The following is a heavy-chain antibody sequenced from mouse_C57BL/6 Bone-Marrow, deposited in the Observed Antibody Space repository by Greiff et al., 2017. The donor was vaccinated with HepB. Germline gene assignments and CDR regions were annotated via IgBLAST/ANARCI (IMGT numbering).Heavy chain of an antibody. CDR1: GYTFTDYN. Sequence: VQLQQSGPELVKPGASVKMSCKASGYTFTDYNMHWVKQSHGKSLEWIGYINPNNGGTSYNQKFKGKATLTVNKSSSTAYMELRSLTSEDSAVYYCAKGIYYGYDGAMDYWGQGTSVTVSS. D-gene: IGHD2-2*01. J-gene: IGHJ4*01. CDR2: INPNNGGT. V-gene: IGHV1-22*01. CDR3: AKGIYYGYDGAMDY.